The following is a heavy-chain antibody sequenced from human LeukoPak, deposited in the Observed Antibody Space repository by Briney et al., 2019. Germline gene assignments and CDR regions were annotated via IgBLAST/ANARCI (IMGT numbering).Heavy chain of an antibody. Sequence: PGGSLRLSCAASGFTFSNAWMSWVRQAPGKGLEWVSSISSGNNYIYYADSVKGRFTISRDNAKNSLYLQMNSLRAEDTAVYYCARSPWDYRGQGTLVTVSS. CDR3: ARSPWDY. J-gene: IGHJ4*02. CDR1: GFTFSNAW. CDR2: ISSGNNYI. V-gene: IGHV3-21*01.